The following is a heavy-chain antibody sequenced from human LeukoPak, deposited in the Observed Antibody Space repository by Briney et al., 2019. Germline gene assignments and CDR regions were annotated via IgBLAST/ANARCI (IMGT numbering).Heavy chain of an antibody. CDR3: ARLNSSNNYGDYPPDYYYGMDV. CDR2: IYPGDSDT. D-gene: IGHD4-17*01. Sequence: GESLKISCKGSGYSFTSYWIGWVRQMPGKGLEWMGIIYPGDSDTRYSPSFQGQVTISADKSISTAYLQWSSLKASDTAMYYCARLNSSNNYGDYPPDYYYGMDVWGQGTTVTVSS. J-gene: IGHJ6*02. V-gene: IGHV5-51*01. CDR1: GYSFTSYW.